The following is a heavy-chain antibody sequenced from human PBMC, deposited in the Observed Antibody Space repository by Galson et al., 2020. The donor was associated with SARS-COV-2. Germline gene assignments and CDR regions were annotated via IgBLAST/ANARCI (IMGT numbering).Heavy chain of an antibody. Sequence: GESLKISCAASGFAFSSYEMNWVRQAPGKGLEWISYISSTGSTIHYADSVKGRFTISRHNGDNTLYLQVSSLRAEDTAVYYCARDSYGSGMGNGLDPWGQGTLVSVSS. V-gene: IGHV3-48*03. CDR2: ISSTGSTI. J-gene: IGHJ5*02. CDR1: GFAFSSYE. D-gene: IGHD3-10*01. CDR3: ARDSYGSGMGNGLDP.